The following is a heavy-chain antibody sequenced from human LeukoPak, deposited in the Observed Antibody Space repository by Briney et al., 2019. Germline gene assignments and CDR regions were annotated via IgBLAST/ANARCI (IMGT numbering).Heavy chain of an antibody. Sequence: GGSLRLSCTASGFTFGDYAMSWVRQAPGKGLEWVGFIRSKAYGGTTEYAASVKGRFTISRDDSKSIAYLQMNSLKTEDTAVYYCTTASEQWLGRLAYWGQGTLVTVSS. J-gene: IGHJ4*02. CDR3: TTASEQWLGRLAY. V-gene: IGHV3-49*04. CDR1: GFTFGDYA. D-gene: IGHD6-19*01. CDR2: IRSKAYGGTT.